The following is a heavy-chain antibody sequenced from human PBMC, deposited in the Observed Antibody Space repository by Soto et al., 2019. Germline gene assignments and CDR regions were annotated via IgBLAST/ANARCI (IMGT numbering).Heavy chain of an antibody. CDR2: IYYSGST. CDR1: GGSISSYY. Sequence: SETLSLTCIVSGGSISSYYWSWIRQPPGKGLEWIGYIYYSGSTNYNPSLKSRVTISVDTSKNQFSLKLSSVTAADTAVYYCARGRDYGDYVVDWHFDLWGRGTLVTVSS. D-gene: IGHD4-17*01. CDR3: ARGRDYGDYVVDWHFDL. V-gene: IGHV4-59*01. J-gene: IGHJ2*01.